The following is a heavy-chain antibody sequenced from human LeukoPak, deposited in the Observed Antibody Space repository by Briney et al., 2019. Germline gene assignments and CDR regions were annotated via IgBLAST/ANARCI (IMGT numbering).Heavy chain of an antibody. V-gene: IGHV4-34*01. CDR3: AEATGEAAAARH. D-gene: IGHD6-25*01. J-gene: IGHJ1*01. CDR2: INHSGST. Sequence: PSETLSLTCAVYGGSFSGYYWSWIRQPPGKGLEWIGEINHSGSTNYNPSLLGRATISLDKSKNQFSLTLTSVTAADTAVYYCAEATGEAAAARHWGPGTLVTVSS. CDR1: GGSFSGYY.